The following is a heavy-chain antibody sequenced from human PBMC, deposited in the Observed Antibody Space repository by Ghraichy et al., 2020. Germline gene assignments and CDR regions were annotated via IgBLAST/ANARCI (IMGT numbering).Heavy chain of an antibody. J-gene: IGHJ5*02. D-gene: IGHD7-27*01. Sequence: GGSLRLSCAASGFTFSSYSMNWVRQAPGKGLEWVSSISSSSSYIYYADSVKGRFTISRDNAKNSLYLQMNSLRAEDTAVYYCARWGKGGGGFDPWGQGTLVTVSS. CDR1: GFTFSSYS. V-gene: IGHV3-21*01. CDR2: ISSSSSYI. CDR3: ARWGKGGGGFDP.